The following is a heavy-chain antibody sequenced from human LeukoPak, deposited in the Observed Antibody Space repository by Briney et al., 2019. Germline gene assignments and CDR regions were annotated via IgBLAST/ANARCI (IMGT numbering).Heavy chain of an antibody. J-gene: IGHJ6*02. CDR3: ARAGGTYSSSWAPYYYYGMDV. CDR2: IFYSGTT. CDR1: GGSISSSDYY. V-gene: IGHV4-39*07. Sequence: PSETLSLTCTVSGGSISSSDYYWGWIRQPPGKGLEWIASIFYSGTTHYNPSLKSRVTISVDTSKNQFSLKLSSVTAADTAVYYCARAGGTYSSSWAPYYYYGMDVWGQGTTVTVSS. D-gene: IGHD6-13*01.